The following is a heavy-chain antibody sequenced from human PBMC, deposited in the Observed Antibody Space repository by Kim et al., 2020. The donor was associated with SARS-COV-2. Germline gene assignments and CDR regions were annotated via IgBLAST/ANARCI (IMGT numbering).Heavy chain of an antibody. CDR3: VRLLIQLSLHRGMDA. V-gene: IGHV1-46*02. CDR1: GYTFNSQY. J-gene: IGHJ6*02. Sequence: ASVKVSCKASGYTFNSQYIHWVRQAPGQGLEWMGIINPGDGSTSYAQKFLGRVTMTRDTSTSTVYMELSSLRSDDTALYYCVRLLIQLSLHRGMDAWGQGTTVTVSS. D-gene: IGHD5-18*01. CDR2: INPGDGST.